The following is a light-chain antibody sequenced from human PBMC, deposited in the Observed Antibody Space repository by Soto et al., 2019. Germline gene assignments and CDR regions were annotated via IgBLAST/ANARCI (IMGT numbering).Light chain of an antibody. CDR3: SSYINTSTVSYV. CDR1: RNDIGDYNY. V-gene: IGLV2-14*03. Sequence: QSALTQPASVSGSPGQPITISCTGARNDIGDYNYVSWYQQHPGKAPQLIIYDVSRRPSGISIRFSGSKSGNTASLTISGLQAEDEADYYCSSYINTSTVSYVFGTGTKLTVL. J-gene: IGLJ1*01. CDR2: DVS.